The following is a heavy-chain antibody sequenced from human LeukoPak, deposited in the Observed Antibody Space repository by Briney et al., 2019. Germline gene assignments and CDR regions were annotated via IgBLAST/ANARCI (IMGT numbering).Heavy chain of an antibody. J-gene: IGHJ4*02. D-gene: IGHD3-16*02. CDR1: GFIFSSYW. CDR3: ARAFYDYFWGSYRY. Sequence: TGGSLRLSCAASGFIFSSYWMSWVRQAPGKGLEWVANIEQDGSEKYYVDSVKGRFTISRDNAKNSLYLQMNSLRAEDTAVYYCARAFYDYFWGSYRYWGQGTLVTVSS. V-gene: IGHV3-7*01. CDR2: IEQDGSEK.